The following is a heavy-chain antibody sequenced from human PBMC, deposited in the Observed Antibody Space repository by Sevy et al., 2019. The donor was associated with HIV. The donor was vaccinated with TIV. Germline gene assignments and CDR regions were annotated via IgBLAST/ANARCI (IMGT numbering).Heavy chain of an antibody. CDR2: ISSSSYI. CDR3: ARVKFGGRYAFDI. D-gene: IGHD1-26*01. CDR1: GFTFSSYS. J-gene: IGHJ3*02. Sequence: GGSLRLSCAASGFTFSSYSMNWVRQAPGKGLEWVSSISSSSYIYYADSVKGRFTISRDNAKNSLYLQMNSLRAEDTAVYYCARVKFGGRYAFDIWGQGTMVTVSS. V-gene: IGHV3-21*01.